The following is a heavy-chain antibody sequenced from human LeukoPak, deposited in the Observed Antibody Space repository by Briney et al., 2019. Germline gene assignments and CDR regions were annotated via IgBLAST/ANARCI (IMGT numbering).Heavy chain of an antibody. D-gene: IGHD3-22*01. V-gene: IGHV4-34*01. J-gene: IGHJ4*02. Sequence: SETLSLTCAVYGGSFSGYYWSWIRRPPGKGLEWIGEINHSGSTNYNPSLKSRVTISVDTSKNQFSLQLSSMTAADTALYYCARGWQGYYDSSGYYLLDYWGQGTLVTVSS. CDR2: INHSGST. CDR3: ARGWQGYYDSSGYYLLDY. CDR1: GGSFSGYY.